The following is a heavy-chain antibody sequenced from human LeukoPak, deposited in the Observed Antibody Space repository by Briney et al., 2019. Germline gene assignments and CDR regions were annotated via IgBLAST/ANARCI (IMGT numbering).Heavy chain of an antibody. CDR3: TKWSGFGDD. J-gene: IGHJ4*02. V-gene: IGHV3-23*01. CDR1: GFTFSSNS. D-gene: IGHD3-10*01. CDR2: ISGSGDST. Sequence: GGSLRLSCAASGFTFSSNSMTRVRQTPGKGLEWVSGISGSGDSTFYADSVKGRFTISRDNSRNTLYLQMSSLRPEDTAVYYCTKWSGFGDDWGQGTLVTVSS.